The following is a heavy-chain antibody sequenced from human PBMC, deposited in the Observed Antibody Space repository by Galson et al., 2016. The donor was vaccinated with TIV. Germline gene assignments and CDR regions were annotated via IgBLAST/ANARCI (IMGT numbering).Heavy chain of an antibody. Sequence: SVKVSCKASGFICTSTAVQWVRQARGQRLEWIGWIVVGSGNTNYAQNFQERVTITRDMSTSTVYMELSSLRPEDTAVYYCAAFPFYYDNSGTPFDYWGQGILVTVSS. J-gene: IGHJ4*02. D-gene: IGHD3-22*01. CDR3: AAFPFYYDNSGTPFDY. CDR2: IVVGSGNT. CDR1: GFICTSTA. V-gene: IGHV1-58*01.